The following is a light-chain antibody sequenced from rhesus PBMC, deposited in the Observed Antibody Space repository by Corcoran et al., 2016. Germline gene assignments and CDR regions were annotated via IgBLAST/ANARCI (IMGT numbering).Light chain of an antibody. Sequence: DIQMTQSPSSLSASVGDTVTITCRASQGISSWLAWYQQKPGNAPKLLILKASRLQSGVPSRFSGSGSGTDFTLTINSLQSGDFATYYCQQYSSRPLTFGGGTKVELK. CDR1: QGISSW. V-gene: IGKV1-22*01. CDR2: KAS. J-gene: IGKJ4*01. CDR3: QQYSSRPLT.